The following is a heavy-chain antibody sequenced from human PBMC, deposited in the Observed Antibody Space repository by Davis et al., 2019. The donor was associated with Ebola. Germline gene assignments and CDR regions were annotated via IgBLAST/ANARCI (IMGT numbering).Heavy chain of an antibody. CDR3: AKDLYSSSSWGVGY. Sequence: GESLKISCAASGFTFSSYAMSWVRQVPGKGLEWVSAIDGGGGATYYADSVKGRFIISRDNSKHTLFLQLNSLRAEDTAVYYCAKDLYSSSSWGVGYWGQGTLVTVSS. CDR1: GFTFSSYA. J-gene: IGHJ4*02. V-gene: IGHV3-23*01. D-gene: IGHD6-6*01. CDR2: IDGGGGAT.